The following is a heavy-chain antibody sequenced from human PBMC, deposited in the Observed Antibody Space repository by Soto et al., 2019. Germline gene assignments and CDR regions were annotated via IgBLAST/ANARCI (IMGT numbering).Heavy chain of an antibody. J-gene: IGHJ4*02. V-gene: IGHV3-7*03. CDR3: ARSSMAVAALLELPTYYFDY. CDR2: IKQDGSEK. D-gene: IGHD6-6*01. Sequence: EVQLVESGGGLVQPGGSLRLSCAASGFTFTSYWMTWVRQAPGKGLEWVANIKQDGSEKNYVDSVKGRFTISRDNSKKTLYLQMNSLRAEDTAVYYCARSSMAVAALLELPTYYFDYWGQGALVTVSS. CDR1: GFTFTSYW.